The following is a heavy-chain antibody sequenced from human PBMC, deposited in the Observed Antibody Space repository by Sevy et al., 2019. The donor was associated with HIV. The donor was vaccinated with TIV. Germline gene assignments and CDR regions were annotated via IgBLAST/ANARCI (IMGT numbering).Heavy chain of an antibody. CDR3: VRDANYDSESSGYPFDD. D-gene: IGHD3-22*01. Sequence: ASVKVSCKTSGYTFDTYSISWVRQVHGQGPQWMGWISGNDGSTKEAQIFQDRVTMTTDRTTSTAYMEVRRLRSDDTAVYYCVRDANYDSESSGYPFDDWGQGTLVTVSS. CDR1: GYTFDTYS. CDR2: ISGNDGST. V-gene: IGHV1-18*01. J-gene: IGHJ4*02.